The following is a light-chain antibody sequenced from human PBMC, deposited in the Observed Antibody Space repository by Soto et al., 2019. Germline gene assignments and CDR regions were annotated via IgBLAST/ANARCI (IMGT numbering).Light chain of an antibody. CDR1: QSVSSNY. V-gene: IGKV3-20*01. J-gene: IGKJ1*01. CDR2: GAS. CDR3: QQYGSSPTWT. Sequence: IVLTQSPGTLSLSPGERATLSCRASQSVSSNYLAWYQQKPGQAPRLLIYGASTRATGIPHRFSGSGPGTDFTLTISRLEPEDSAVYYCQQYGSSPTWTFGQGTKVDIK.